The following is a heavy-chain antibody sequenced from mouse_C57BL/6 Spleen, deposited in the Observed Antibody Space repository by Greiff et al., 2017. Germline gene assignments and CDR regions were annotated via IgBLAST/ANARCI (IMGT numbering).Heavy chain of an antibody. V-gene: IGHV1-82*01. CDR3: ARRDPNYAMDY. D-gene: IGHD3-3*01. CDR2: IYPGDGDT. Sequence: QVQLQQSGPELVKPGASVKISCKASGYAFSSSWMNWVKQRPGKGLEWIGRIYPGDGDTNYNGKFKGKATLTADKSSSTAYMQLSSLTSEDSAVYFCARRDPNYAMDYGGQGTSVTVSS. J-gene: IGHJ4*01. CDR1: GYAFSSSW.